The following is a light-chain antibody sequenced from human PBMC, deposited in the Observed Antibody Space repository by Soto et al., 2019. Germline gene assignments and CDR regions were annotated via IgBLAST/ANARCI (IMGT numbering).Light chain of an antibody. Sequence: DIQMTQSPSSVSASVGDRVTITCRASQGISSWLAWYLQKPGKAPKLLIYKASSLESGVPSRFSGSGSGTEFTLTISSLQPDDFATYYCQQYNSYSWTFGQGTKVDI. CDR3: QQYNSYSWT. J-gene: IGKJ1*01. CDR1: QGISSW. CDR2: KAS. V-gene: IGKV1-5*03.